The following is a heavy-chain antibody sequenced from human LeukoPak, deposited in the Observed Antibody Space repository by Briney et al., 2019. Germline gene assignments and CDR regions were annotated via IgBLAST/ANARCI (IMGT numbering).Heavy chain of an antibody. CDR1: GYSISSGYY. CDR3: ARELAVAGTEDY. V-gene: IGHV4-38-2*02. Sequence: SETLSLTCAVSGYSISSGYYWGWIRQPPGKGLEWIGSIYHSGGTYYNPSLKSRVTISVDTSKNQFPLKLSFVTAADTAVYYCARELAVAGTEDYWGQGTLVTVSS. CDR2: IYHSGGT. D-gene: IGHD6-19*01. J-gene: IGHJ4*02.